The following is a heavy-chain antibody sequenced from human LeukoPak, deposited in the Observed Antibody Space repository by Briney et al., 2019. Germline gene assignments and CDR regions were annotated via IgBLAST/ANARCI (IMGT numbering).Heavy chain of an antibody. CDR1: GFTFTDYY. CDR3: AREGNGLLSKDFDY. Sequence: ASVKVSCKSSGFTFTDYYIHWVRQAPGQGLEWVGYIGPHSSATSSPQEFQGRVTMTRDTSMSTAYMELTRLTSDDTAVYYCAREGNGLLSKDFDYCGQGTLVTVSS. D-gene: IGHD2/OR15-2a*01. CDR2: IGPHSSAT. J-gene: IGHJ4*02. V-gene: IGHV1-2*02.